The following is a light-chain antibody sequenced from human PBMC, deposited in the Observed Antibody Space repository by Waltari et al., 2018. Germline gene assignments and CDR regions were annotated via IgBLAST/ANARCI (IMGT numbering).Light chain of an antibody. CDR1: SSDVGSYNL. Sequence: QSALTQPASVSGSPGQSITIPCTGTSSDVGSYNLVSWYPQHPGKAPKLLIYEVSKRPSGVSNRFCGSKSGNTASLTISGRQAEDEADYYCCSYAGSSTFVFGGGTKLTVL. CDR2: EVS. J-gene: IGLJ2*01. CDR3: CSYAGSSTFV. V-gene: IGLV2-23*02.